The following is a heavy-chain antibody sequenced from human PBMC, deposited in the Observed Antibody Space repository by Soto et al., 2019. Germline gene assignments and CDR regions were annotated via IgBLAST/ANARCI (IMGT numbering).Heavy chain of an antibody. CDR3: ARLVNYYFGMDV. J-gene: IGHJ6*02. CDR2: IYPGDSDT. CDR1: DTTHW. V-gene: IGHV5-51*01. Sequence: EAQLVQSGAEVKKPGESLKISCKPSDTTHWIGGVRQKPGKGLEWMGIIYPGDSDTKYSPSFQGQVTISVDKSIRIAYLHWSSLKASDTATYYCARLVNYYFGMDVWGLGTTVTVSS.